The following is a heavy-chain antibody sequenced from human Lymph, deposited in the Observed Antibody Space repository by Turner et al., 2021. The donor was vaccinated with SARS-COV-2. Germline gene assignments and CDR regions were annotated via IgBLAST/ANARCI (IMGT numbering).Heavy chain of an antibody. CDR2: FDPEDGET. CDR3: ATAPAAVVTGWFDP. Sequence: QVQLVQSGAEVKKPGASVQVSCKVSGYTLPDLSMHWVRQTPGKGLEWMGGFDPEDGETIYAQNFQGRVTMTEDTSTDTAYMDLSSLRSENTAVYYCATAPAAVVTGWFDPWGQGTLVTVSS. CDR1: GYTLPDLS. V-gene: IGHV1-24*01. D-gene: IGHD2-15*01. J-gene: IGHJ5*02.